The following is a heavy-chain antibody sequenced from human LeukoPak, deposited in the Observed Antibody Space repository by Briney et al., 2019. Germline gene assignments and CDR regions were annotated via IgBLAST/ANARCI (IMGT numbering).Heavy chain of an antibody. CDR2: ISAYNGHT. D-gene: IGHD2-2*01. CDR3: TRDHQAYYYMDV. CDR1: GYTFTSYG. J-gene: IGHJ6*03. Sequence: ASVSVSCKASGYTFTSYGLSRVRQAPGQGLEWVGWISAYNGHTKYAQRLQGRVTMTTDTSTNTAYMELRSLRSDDTAVYYCTRDHQAYYYMDVWGKGTTVTVSS. V-gene: IGHV1-18*01.